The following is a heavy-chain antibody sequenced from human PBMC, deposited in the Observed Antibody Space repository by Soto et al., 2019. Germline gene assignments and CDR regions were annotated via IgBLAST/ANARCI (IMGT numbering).Heavy chain of an antibody. D-gene: IGHD5-18*01. V-gene: IGHV3-30-3*01. CDR1: GFTFSSYA. CDR3: ARDAPLPMVKYYFAY. Sequence: PGGSLRLSCAASGFTFSSYAMHWVRQAPGKGLEWVAVISYDGSNKYYADSVKGRFTISRDNSKNTLYLQMNSLRAEDTAVYYCARDAPLPMVKYYFAYWGQGTLVTVSS. J-gene: IGHJ4*02. CDR2: ISYDGSNK.